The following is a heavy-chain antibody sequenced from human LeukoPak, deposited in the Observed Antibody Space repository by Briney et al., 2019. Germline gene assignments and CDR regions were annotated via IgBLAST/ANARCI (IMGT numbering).Heavy chain of an antibody. D-gene: IGHD3-16*02. CDR2: INHSGST. CDR3: AGRPEYYDYVWGSYRYLYYFDY. V-gene: IGHV4-34*01. J-gene: IGHJ4*02. CDR1: GGSFSGCY. Sequence: SETLSLTCAVYGGSFSGCYWSWIRQPPGKGLEWIGEINHSGSTNYNPSLKSRVTISVDTSKNQFSLKLSSVTAADTAVYYCAGRPEYYDYVWGSYRYLYYFDYWGQRTLVTVSS.